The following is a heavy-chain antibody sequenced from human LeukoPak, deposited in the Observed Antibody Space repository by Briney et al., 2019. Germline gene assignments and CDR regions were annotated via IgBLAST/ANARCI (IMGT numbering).Heavy chain of an antibody. J-gene: IGHJ2*01. CDR1: GGSISSYY. V-gene: IGHV4-59*01. CDR2: IYYSGST. CDR3: AIEVEAAADWYFDL. D-gene: IGHD6-13*01. Sequence: PSETLSLTCTVSGGSISSYYRSWIRQPPGKGLEWIGYIYYSGSTNYNPSLKSRVTISVDTSKNQFSLKLSSVTAADTAVYYCAIEVEAAADWYFDLWGRGTLVTVSS.